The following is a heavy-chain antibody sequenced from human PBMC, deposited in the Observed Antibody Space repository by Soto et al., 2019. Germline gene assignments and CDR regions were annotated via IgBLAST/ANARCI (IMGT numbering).Heavy chain of an antibody. CDR1: GYTFTSYG. Sequence: ASVKVSCKASGYTFTSYGISWLRQAPGQGLEWLGWISTFKGNTKYAQMFQGRVTVTTDTSTNTVNMELRSLRSDDTATYYCARTIYSSGWYYYDYWGQGTPVTVSS. V-gene: IGHV1-18*01. CDR2: ISTFKGNT. D-gene: IGHD6-19*01. CDR3: ARTIYSSGWYYYDY. J-gene: IGHJ4*02.